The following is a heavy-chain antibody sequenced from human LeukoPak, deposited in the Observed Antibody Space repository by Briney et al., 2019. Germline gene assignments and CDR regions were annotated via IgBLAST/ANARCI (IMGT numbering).Heavy chain of an antibody. V-gene: IGHV3-7*03. J-gene: IGHJ4*02. CDR1: GXTFSTYW. D-gene: IGHD3-10*01. CDR3: AGDRGYLQFDY. Sequence: GGSLRXXCSASGXTFSTYWMSWVRQAPGKGLEWVANIKEDGSQKYYADSVKGRFTISRDNAKNSLYLQLNSLRAEDTAMYYCAGDRGYLQFDYWGQGTLVTVSS. CDR2: IKEDGSQK.